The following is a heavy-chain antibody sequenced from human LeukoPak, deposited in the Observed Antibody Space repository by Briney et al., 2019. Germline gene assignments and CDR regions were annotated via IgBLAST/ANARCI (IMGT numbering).Heavy chain of an antibody. D-gene: IGHD3-3*01. J-gene: IGHJ6*03. CDR2: ISSNGGST. CDR3: AREGGNYDFWSGAMDV. V-gene: IGHV3-64*01. CDR1: GFTFSSYA. Sequence: GGSLRLSCAASGFTFSSYAMHWVRQAPGKGLEYVSAISSNGGSTYYANSVKGRFTISRDNSKNTLYLQIGSLRAEDTAVYYCAREGGNYDFWSGAMDVWGKGTTVTVSS.